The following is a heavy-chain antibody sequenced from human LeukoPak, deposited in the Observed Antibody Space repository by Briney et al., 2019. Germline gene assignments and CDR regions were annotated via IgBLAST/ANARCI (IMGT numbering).Heavy chain of an antibody. J-gene: IGHJ3*02. CDR1: GFTFSSYW. Sequence: PVGSLRLSCASSGFTFSSYWMSWVRQAPGKGLEWVANIKQDGSEKYYVDSVKGRFTISRDNAKNSLYLQVNSLRAEDTAVYYCARDDSLTTDSAFDIWGQGTMVTVSS. D-gene: IGHD4-17*01. CDR3: ARDDSLTTDSAFDI. CDR2: IKQDGSEK. V-gene: IGHV3-7*01.